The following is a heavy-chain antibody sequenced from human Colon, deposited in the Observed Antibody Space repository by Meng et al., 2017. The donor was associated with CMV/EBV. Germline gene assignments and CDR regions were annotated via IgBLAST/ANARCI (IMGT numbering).Heavy chain of an antibody. J-gene: IGHJ4*02. Sequence: GGSLRLSCAASGFIFDNYGMAWVRQAPGKGLEWVSGMSGNGGSSYYADSVKDRFIVSRDNSNDMFYLQLTNLRVDDTAIYYCARLGRGGPTAFEHWGQGTLVTVSS. V-gene: IGHV3-23*01. D-gene: IGHD3-10*01. CDR3: ARLGRGGPTAFEH. CDR1: GFIFDNYG. CDR2: MSGNGGSS.